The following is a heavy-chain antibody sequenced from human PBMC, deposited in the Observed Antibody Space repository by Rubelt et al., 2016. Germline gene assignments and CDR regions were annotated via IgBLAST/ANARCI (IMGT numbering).Heavy chain of an antibody. CDR2: ITPMFGTA. CDR3: ARGNLDY. D-gene: IGHD1-14*01. CDR1: GGVFSRYS. Sequence: QVQLVQSGAEVKKPGSSVKVSCKASGGVFSRYSISWLRQAPGQGLEWMGGITPMFGTASYAQKFQGRVTISADESTRTAYMELRSLRSEDTAVYYCARGNLDYWGQGTLVTVSS. J-gene: IGHJ4*02. V-gene: IGHV1-69*01.